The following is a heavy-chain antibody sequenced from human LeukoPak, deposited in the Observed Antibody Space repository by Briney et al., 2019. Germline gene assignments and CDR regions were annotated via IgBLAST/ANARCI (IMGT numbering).Heavy chain of an antibody. J-gene: IGHJ4*02. D-gene: IGHD3-10*01. Sequence: PSETLSLTCAVYGGSFSGYYWSWIRQPPGKGLEWIGEINHSGSTNYNPSLKSRVTISVDTSKNQFSLKLSSVTAADTAVYYCARGRYYGSGSYYNGPLDYWGQGTLVTVSS. V-gene: IGHV4-34*01. CDR2: INHSGST. CDR3: ARGRYYGSGSYYNGPLDY. CDR1: GGSFSGYY.